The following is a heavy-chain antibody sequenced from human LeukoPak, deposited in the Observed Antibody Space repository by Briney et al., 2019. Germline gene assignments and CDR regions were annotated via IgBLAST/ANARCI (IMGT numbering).Heavy chain of an antibody. Sequence: GESLKISCKGSGYSFTTYWIGWVRQMPGKGLEWMGIIYPGDSDTRYSPSFQGQVTISADESISTAYPKWSSLKASDSAMYYCARVRDCGGGSCYSFHNWGQGTLVTVSS. CDR2: IYPGDSDT. CDR3: ARVRDCGGGSCYSFHN. J-gene: IGHJ4*02. D-gene: IGHD2-15*01. CDR1: GYSFTTYW. V-gene: IGHV5-51*01.